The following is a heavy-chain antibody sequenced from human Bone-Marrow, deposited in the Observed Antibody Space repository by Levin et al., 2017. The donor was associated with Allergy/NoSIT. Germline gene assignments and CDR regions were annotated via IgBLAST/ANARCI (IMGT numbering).Heavy chain of an antibody. J-gene: IGHJ4*02. CDR1: GFIFSDYY. CDR2: ISSGGGTI. V-gene: IGHV3-11*01. Sequence: GESLKISCAASGFIFSDYYMSWIRQAPGKGLEWVSYISSGGGTIYFADSVKGRITISRDNANNSLYLQLNSLRAEDTAVYYCAKTRGYSYGFPDYWGQGTLVTVSS. CDR3: AKTRGYSYGFPDY. D-gene: IGHD5-18*01.